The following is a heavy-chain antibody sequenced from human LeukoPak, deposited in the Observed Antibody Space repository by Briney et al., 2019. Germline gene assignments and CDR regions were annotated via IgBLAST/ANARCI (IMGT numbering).Heavy chain of an antibody. J-gene: IGHJ4*02. D-gene: IGHD6-13*01. Sequence: AGGSLRLSCAASGFIFSDYWMHWVRHVPGKGLAWVSTIKGDGTITNYADSVKGRFTISRDNAKNTLYLQMNSLRVEDSGIYYCARDGPAATGPDLDYWGQGTLVTVSS. CDR1: GFIFSDYW. V-gene: IGHV3-74*01. CDR3: ARDGPAATGPDLDY. CDR2: IKGDGTIT.